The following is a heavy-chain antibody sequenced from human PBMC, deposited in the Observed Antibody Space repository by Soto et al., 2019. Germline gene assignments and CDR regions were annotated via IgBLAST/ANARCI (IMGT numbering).Heavy chain of an antibody. D-gene: IGHD6-13*01. J-gene: IGHJ6*02. CDR1: GYSFTSYW. CDR2: IDPSDSYT. CDR3: ARGGQQLVTYYYYGMDV. Sequence: PGESLKISCKGSGYSFTSYWISWVRQMPGKGLEWMGRIDPSDSYTNYSPSFQGHVTISADKSISTAYLQWSSLKASDTAMYYCARGGQQLVTYYYYGMDVWGQGTTVTVS. V-gene: IGHV5-10-1*01.